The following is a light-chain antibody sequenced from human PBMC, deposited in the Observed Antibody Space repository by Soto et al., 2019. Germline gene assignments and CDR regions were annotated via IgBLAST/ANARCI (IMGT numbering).Light chain of an antibody. Sequence: QSVLTQPPSASGSPGQSVTISCTRTSSDVGGYNYVSWYQQHPGKAPKFLIFEVSRRPSGVPDRFSGSKSGNTASLTVSGLQADDEADYYCSSYAGSNNPVIFGGGTKVTVL. V-gene: IGLV2-8*01. CDR2: EVS. CDR1: SSDVGGYNY. CDR3: SSYAGSNNPVI. J-gene: IGLJ2*01.